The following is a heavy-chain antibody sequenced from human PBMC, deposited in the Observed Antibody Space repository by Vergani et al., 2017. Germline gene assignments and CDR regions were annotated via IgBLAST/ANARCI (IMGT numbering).Heavy chain of an antibody. CDR3: ARDWGRRGRRFDY. CDR2: INPSGGST. V-gene: IGHV1-46*03. D-gene: IGHD3-16*01. CDR1: RFTFSSYA. J-gene: IGHJ4*02. Sequence: QVQLVESGGGVVQPGTSLRLSCAASRFTFSSYAMHWVRQAPGQGLEWMGIINPSGGSTSYAQKFQGRVTMTRDTSTSTVYMELSSLRSEDTAVYYCARDWGRRGRRFDYWGQGTLVTVSS.